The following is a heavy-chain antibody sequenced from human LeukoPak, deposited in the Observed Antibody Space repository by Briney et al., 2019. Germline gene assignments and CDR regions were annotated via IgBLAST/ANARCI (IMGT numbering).Heavy chain of an antibody. D-gene: IGHD4-17*01. V-gene: IGHV3-11*01. CDR2: ISSSGSTI. J-gene: IGHJ5*02. Sequence: GGSLRLSCAASGFTFSDYYMSWIRQAPGKGLEWVSYISSSGSTIYYADSVKGRFTISRDNAKNSLYLQMNSLRAEDTAVYYCAKDYGDYGYNWFDPWGQGILVTVSS. CDR3: AKDYGDYGYNWFDP. CDR1: GFTFSDYY.